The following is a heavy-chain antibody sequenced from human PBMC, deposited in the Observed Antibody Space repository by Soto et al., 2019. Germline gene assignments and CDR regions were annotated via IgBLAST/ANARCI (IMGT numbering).Heavy chain of an antibody. CDR3: AREVQVHTPAFVY. J-gene: IGHJ4*02. CDR1: GGTFNTYA. D-gene: IGHD3-10*01. V-gene: IGHV1-69*19. Sequence: QGQLVQSGAGMKKPGSSVKVSCQSSGGTFNTYAMNWVRQAPGQGPEWMGDISPMFGAANYAPKFQGRVTITADESTGTSYMQLSSLTSEDTALYFCAREVQVHTPAFVYWGQGTLVIVSS. CDR2: ISPMFGAA.